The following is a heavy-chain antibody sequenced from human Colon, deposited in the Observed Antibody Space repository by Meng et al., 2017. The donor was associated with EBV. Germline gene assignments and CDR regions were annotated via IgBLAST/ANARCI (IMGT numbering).Heavy chain of an antibody. CDR1: GASISSNNW. V-gene: IGHV4-4*02. Sequence: QGQLQGSGPGLGEPSGPLSLTCAVSGASISSNNWWSWVRQPPGKGLEWIGEIYHGGNTNYNPSLKSRVTISVDRSNDQFSLSPSSVTAADTAVYYCARGNAYNAPSFDYWGQGTLVTVSS. D-gene: IGHD5-24*01. CDR3: ARGNAYNAPSFDY. J-gene: IGHJ4*02. CDR2: IYHGGNT.